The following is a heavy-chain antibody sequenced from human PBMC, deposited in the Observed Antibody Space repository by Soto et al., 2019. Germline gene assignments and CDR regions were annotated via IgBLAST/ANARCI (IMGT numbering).Heavy chain of an antibody. D-gene: IGHD3-9*01. CDR1: GFTFSSYS. V-gene: IGHV3-21*01. J-gene: IGHJ6*02. Sequence: GGSLRLSCAASGFTFSSYSMNWVRQAPGKGLEWVSSISSSSSYIYYADSVKGRFTISRDNAKNSLYLQMNSLRAEDTAVYYCARDLYSYDILTGYYNDRMVYYYYYGMDVWGQGTTVTVSS. CDR2: ISSSSSYI. CDR3: ARDLYSYDILTGYYNDRMVYYYYYGMDV.